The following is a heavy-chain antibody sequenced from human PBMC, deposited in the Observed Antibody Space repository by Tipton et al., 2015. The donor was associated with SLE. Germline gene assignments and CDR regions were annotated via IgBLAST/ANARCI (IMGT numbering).Heavy chain of an antibody. J-gene: IGHJ4*02. D-gene: IGHD5-18*01. CDR2: IYYSGNT. CDR1: GASLNSHY. V-gene: IGHV4-59*11. Sequence: TLSLTCTVSGASLNSHYWSWIRQPPGKGLEWSGYIYYSGNTDYNPSPKSRVTISVDTSKNQFSLKLSSVTAADTAVYYCARQSDTTMVAYFDSWGQGTVVTVSS. CDR3: ARQSDTTMVAYFDS.